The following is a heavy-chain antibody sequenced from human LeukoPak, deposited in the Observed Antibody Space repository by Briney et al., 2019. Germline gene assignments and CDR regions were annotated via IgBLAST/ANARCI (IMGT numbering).Heavy chain of an antibody. CDR1: GYTLTELS. Sequence: ASVKVSCKVSGYTLTELSMHWVRQAPGKGLEWMGGFDPEDGETIYAQKFQGRVTMTEDTSTDTAYMELSSLRSEDTAVYYCTTWAYYYDGSGSPAWGQGTLVTVSS. V-gene: IGHV1-24*01. CDR2: FDPEDGET. J-gene: IGHJ4*02. D-gene: IGHD3-22*01. CDR3: TTWAYYYDGSGSPA.